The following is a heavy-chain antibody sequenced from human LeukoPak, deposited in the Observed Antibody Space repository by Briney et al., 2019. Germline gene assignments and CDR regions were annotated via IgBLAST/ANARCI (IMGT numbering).Heavy chain of an antibody. Sequence: SETLSLTCTVSGGSISSYYWSWIRQPPGKGLEWIAHIYYSGDTKYNPSPKSRVTISGDTSKSQFSLKLKSVTAADTAVYYCARLDPAMLFFDYWGQGTLVTVSS. CDR3: ARLDPAMLFFDY. CDR2: IYYSGDT. CDR1: GGSISSYY. D-gene: IGHD5-18*01. V-gene: IGHV4-59*12. J-gene: IGHJ4*02.